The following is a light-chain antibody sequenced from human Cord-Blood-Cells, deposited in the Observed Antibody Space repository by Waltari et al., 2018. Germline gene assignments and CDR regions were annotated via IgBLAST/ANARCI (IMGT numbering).Light chain of an antibody. CDR2: EGS. CDR3: CSYAGSSTWV. CDR1: SSDVGSYNL. Sequence: QSALTQPASVAGSPGQSTTISCTATSSDVGSYNLVSWYQQHPGKAPKLMIYEGSKRPSGVSNRFSGYKSSNTSSLTTSGLQAEDEADYYCCSYAGSSTWVFGGGTKLTVL. J-gene: IGLJ3*02. V-gene: IGLV2-23*01.